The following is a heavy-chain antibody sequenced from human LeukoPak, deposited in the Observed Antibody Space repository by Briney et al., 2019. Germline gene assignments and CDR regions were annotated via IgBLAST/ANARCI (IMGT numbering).Heavy chain of an antibody. Sequence: EASVKVSCKASGYTFTGYYMHWVRQAPGQGLEWMGWINPNSGGTNYAQKFQGRVTMTRDTSISAAYMELSRLRSDDTAVYYCARGPGWTKGWSYYYYMDVWGKGTTVTISS. J-gene: IGHJ6*03. CDR1: GYTFTGYY. CDR2: INPNSGGT. D-gene: IGHD2-15*01. V-gene: IGHV1-2*02. CDR3: ARGPGWTKGWSYYYYMDV.